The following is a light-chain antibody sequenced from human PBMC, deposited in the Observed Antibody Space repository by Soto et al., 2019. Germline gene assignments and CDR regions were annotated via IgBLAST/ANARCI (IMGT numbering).Light chain of an antibody. CDR3: SSYSSVTTLWV. V-gene: IGLV2-14*01. CDR2: EVS. J-gene: IGLJ3*02. CDR1: SSDVGKYDY. Sequence: QSVLTQPPSASGSPGQSVTISCTGTSSDVGKYDYVSWFQHHPGKAPKLIIYEVSNRPSGVSNRFSGSKSGNTASLTVSGLQAEDEADYYCSSYSSVTTLWVFGGGTKVTVL.